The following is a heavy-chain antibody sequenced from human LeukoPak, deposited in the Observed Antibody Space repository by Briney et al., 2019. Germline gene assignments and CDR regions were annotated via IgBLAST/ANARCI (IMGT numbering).Heavy chain of an antibody. J-gene: IGHJ4*02. CDR1: GFTFSSYG. V-gene: IGHV3-33*01. CDR2: IWYDGSNK. Sequence: QPGGSLRLSCAASGFTFSSYGMHWVRQAPGKGLEWVAAIWYDGSNKYYADSVKGRFTISRDNSKNTLYLQMNSLRAEDTAVYYCARGVLYYGDYVGYYFDYWGQGTLVTVSS. CDR3: ARGVLYYGDYVGYYFDY. D-gene: IGHD4-17*01.